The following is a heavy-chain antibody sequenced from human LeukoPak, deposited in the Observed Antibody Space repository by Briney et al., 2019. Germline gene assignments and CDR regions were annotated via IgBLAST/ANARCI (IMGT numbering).Heavy chain of an antibody. V-gene: IGHV4-61*02. J-gene: IGHJ4*02. CDR3: ARDVRFHYGSGGY. CDR1: GGSISSGSYY. D-gene: IGHD3-10*01. CDR2: IYSSGST. Sequence: SETLSLTCIVSGGSISSGSYYWNWIRQPAGKGLEWIGRIYSSGSTNYNPSLKSRVTISVDTSKNQFSLKLSSVTAADTAVYYCARDVRFHYGSGGYWGQGTLVTVSS.